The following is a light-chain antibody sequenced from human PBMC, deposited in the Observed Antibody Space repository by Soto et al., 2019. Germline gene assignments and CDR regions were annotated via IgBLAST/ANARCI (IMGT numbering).Light chain of an antibody. Sequence: EIVLTQSPATLSVSPGERATLSCRASQSVSTNLAWYQQKPGQAPRLLIYNASKRATGIPARFSGSGSGTAFTLTISSLEPEDFAVYYCQQRSDWPLTFGGGTKVEIK. V-gene: IGKV3-11*01. CDR3: QQRSDWPLT. J-gene: IGKJ4*01. CDR2: NAS. CDR1: QSVSTN.